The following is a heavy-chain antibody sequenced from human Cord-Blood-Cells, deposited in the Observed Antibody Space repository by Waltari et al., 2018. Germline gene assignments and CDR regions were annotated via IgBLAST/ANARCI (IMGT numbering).Heavy chain of an antibody. J-gene: IGHJ3*02. V-gene: IGHV4-34*01. CDR2: INHSGST. Sequence: QVQLQQWGAGLLKPSETLSLTCAVYGGSFSGYYWSWIRQPPGKGLEWIGEINHSGSTNYNPSLKSRVTISVDTSKNQFSLKLSSVTAADTAVYYCARRSSSWYGAFDIWGQGTMVTVSS. CDR3: ARRSSSWYGAFDI. CDR1: GGSFSGYY. D-gene: IGHD6-13*01.